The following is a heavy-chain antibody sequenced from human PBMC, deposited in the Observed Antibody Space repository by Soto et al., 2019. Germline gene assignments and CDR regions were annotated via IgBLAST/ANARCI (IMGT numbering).Heavy chain of an antibody. V-gene: IGHV4-34*01. CDR2: INHSGST. D-gene: IGHD5-12*01. J-gene: IGHJ4*02. CDR3: ARGLSKVGWPRSTIDY. Sequence: SETLSLTCAVYGGSFSGYYWSWIRQPPGKGLEWIGEINHSGSTNYNPSLKSRVTISVDTSKNQFSLKLSSVTAADTAVHYCARGLSKVGWPRSTIDYWGQGTLVTVSS. CDR1: GGSFSGYY.